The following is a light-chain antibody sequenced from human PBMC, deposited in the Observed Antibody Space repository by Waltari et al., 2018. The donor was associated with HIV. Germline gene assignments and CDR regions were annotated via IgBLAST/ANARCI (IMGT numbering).Light chain of an antibody. J-gene: IGLJ2*01. CDR1: TSDIGNNY. V-gene: IGLV1-47*01. CDR3: AAWDDIRSGWI. Sequence: QSVLTQTPSASGTPGQRVTISCSGSTSDIGNNYVYWFQQFPGTPPKVLIYKNVQRPSGVSDRFSASKSGTSASLAISGLRTEDESDFYCAAWDDIRSGWIFGGGTKLTVL. CDR2: KNV.